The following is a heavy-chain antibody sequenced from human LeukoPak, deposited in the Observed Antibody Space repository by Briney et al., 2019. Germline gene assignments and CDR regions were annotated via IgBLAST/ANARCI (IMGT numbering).Heavy chain of an antibody. CDR1: GFTFSSYG. D-gene: IGHD6-13*01. J-gene: IGHJ4*02. CDR2: ISYDGSNK. Sequence: GGSLRLSCAASGFTFSSYGMHWVRQAPGKGLEWVAVISYDGSNKYYADSVKGRFTISRDNSKNTLYLQMNSLRAEDTAVYYCAKRVPIAAAGTEFDYWGQGTLVTVSS. CDR3: AKRVPIAAAGTEFDY. V-gene: IGHV3-30*18.